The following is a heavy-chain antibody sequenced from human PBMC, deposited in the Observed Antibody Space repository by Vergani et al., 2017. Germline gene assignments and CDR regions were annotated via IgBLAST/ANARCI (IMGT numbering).Heavy chain of an antibody. CDR3: ARDPLYSTTWPFLLLDMDV. Sequence: QVQLQESGPGLVRPSQTLSLTCTVSGCSISSVSYYWSWFRQPAGKGLEWIGRFYTGVGTSYIPSLKSRVTISVDTSKNQFSLQLSSVTAADTAVYYCARDPLYSTTWPFLLLDMDVWGQGTTVTVSS. V-gene: IGHV4-61*02. D-gene: IGHD6-13*01. CDR2: FYTGVGT. CDR1: GCSISSVSYY. J-gene: IGHJ6*02.